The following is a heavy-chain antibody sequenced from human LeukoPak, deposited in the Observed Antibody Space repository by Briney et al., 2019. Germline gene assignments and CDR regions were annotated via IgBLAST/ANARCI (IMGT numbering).Heavy chain of an antibody. J-gene: IGHJ6*03. CDR3: ARDMAYCSGGSCPANYYYYMDV. CDR1: GGSFSGYY. V-gene: IGHV4-34*01. D-gene: IGHD2-15*01. CDR2: INHSGST. Sequence: SETLSLTCAVYGGSFSGYYWSWIRQPPGKGLEWIGEINHSGSTNYNPSLKSRVTISVDTSKNQFSLKLSSVTAADTAVYYCARDMAYCSGGSCPANYYYYMDVWGKGTTVTVSS.